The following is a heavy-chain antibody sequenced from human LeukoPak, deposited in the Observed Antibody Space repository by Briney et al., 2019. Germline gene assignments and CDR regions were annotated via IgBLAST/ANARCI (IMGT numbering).Heavy chain of an antibody. Sequence: ASVKVSCKASGYTFTSYGINWVRQATGQGLEWMGWMNPNSGHTGYAQKFQGRVTITRNTSISTAYMELSSLRSEDTAVYYCARDLEGASHFDYWGQGTLVTVSA. CDR1: GYTFTSYG. V-gene: IGHV1-8*03. J-gene: IGHJ4*02. CDR2: MNPNSGHT. D-gene: IGHD3-16*01. CDR3: ARDLEGASHFDY.